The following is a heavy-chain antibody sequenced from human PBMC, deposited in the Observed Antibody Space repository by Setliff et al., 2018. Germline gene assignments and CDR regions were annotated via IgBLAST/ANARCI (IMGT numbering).Heavy chain of an antibody. D-gene: IGHD2-21*01. CDR3: ARFLDPRDGYQNSPGFDF. V-gene: IGHV4-59*01. CDR1: GGSISTFY. Sequence: ETLSLTCTVSGGSISTFYWSWIRQSPEKGLEWIAYIHYSGSTNQNPSLKSRVTISLDTPKNQFSLKLSYMTAADTAVYYCARFLDPRDGYQNSPGFDFWGQGALVTVSS. J-gene: IGHJ4*02. CDR2: IHYSGST.